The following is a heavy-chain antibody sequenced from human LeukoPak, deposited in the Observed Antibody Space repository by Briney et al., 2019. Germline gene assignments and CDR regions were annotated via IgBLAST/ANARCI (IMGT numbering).Heavy chain of an antibody. CDR2: INPNSGGT. CDR3: ARFVSSSSSDGY. Sequence: ASVKVFCKASGYTFTGYYMHWVRQAPGQGLEWMGRINPNSGGTNYAQKFQGRVTMTRDTSISTAYMELSRLRSDDTAVYYCARFVSSSSSDGYWGQGTLVTVSS. CDR1: GYTFTGYY. V-gene: IGHV1-2*06. J-gene: IGHJ4*02. D-gene: IGHD6-6*01.